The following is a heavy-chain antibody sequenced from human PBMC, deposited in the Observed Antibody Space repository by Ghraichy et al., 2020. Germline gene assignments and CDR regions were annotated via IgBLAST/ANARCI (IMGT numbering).Heavy chain of an antibody. V-gene: IGHV3-66*01. Sequence: RGSLRLSCAVSGVTVSSKFMSWVRQAPGKGLEWVSVIYTGGSTHYADSVKGRFTISRDNSKNMLYLQMESLRAEDTAVYYCGRGSAVATAPEYWGQGTLVTVSS. CDR2: IYTGGST. D-gene: IGHD5-12*01. J-gene: IGHJ4*02. CDR1: GVTVSSKF. CDR3: GRGSAVATAPEY.